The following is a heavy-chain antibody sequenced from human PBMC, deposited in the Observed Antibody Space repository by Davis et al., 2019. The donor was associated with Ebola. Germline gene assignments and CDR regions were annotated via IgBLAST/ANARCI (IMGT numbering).Heavy chain of an antibody. Sequence: PGGSLRLSCTVSGASVSGHYWNWFRQPPGKGLEWIGFVSGSGRTSYNPSLKSRVTISADTSKNQFSLKLTSVTAADTAVYYCASPHQIRGKDYFDLWGQGTLVTVSS. V-gene: IGHV4-4*09. D-gene: IGHD2-2*01. CDR3: ASPHQIRGKDYFDL. CDR2: VSGSGRT. J-gene: IGHJ4*02. CDR1: GASVSGHY.